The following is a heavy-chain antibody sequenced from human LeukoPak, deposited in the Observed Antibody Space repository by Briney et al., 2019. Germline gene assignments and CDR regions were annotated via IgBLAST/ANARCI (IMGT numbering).Heavy chain of an antibody. CDR2: ISGSGGST. V-gene: IGHV3-23*01. D-gene: IGHD5-24*01. J-gene: IGHJ2*01. Sequence: GGSLRLSCAASGFTFSSYAMSWVRQAPGKGLEWVSAISGSGGSTYYADSVKGRFTISRDNSKNTLYLQMNSLRAEDTAVYYCAKDVKDGYTNWYFDLWGRGTLVTVSS. CDR3: AKDVKDGYTNWYFDL. CDR1: GFTFSSYA.